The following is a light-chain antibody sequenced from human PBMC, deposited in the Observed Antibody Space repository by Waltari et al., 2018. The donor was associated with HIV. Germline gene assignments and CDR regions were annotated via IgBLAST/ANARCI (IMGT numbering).Light chain of an antibody. J-gene: IGLJ2*01. CDR3: QSADITGTLGV. Sequence: SSELAQSPSVSVSPGQTARLTCSGAELPRQFVYWYQQKPGQAPIVVIYKDSERPSGIPERVSGFISGTTATLTISAVQAEDEADYYCQSADITGTLGVFGGGTRLTV. V-gene: IGLV3-25*03. CDR2: KDS. CDR1: ELPRQF.